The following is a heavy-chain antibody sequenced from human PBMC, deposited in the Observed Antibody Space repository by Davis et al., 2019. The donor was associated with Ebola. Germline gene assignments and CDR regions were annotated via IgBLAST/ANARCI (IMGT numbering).Heavy chain of an antibody. V-gene: IGHV1-18*01. CDR1: GYTFSSYG. CDR3: ARGVVPGVIGYYYMDV. Sequence: ASVKASCKASGYTFSSYGIIWVRQAPGQGLEWMGWISGYDGYTNYAEKVQGRVTLSTDTSTSTAYMELRSLRSDDTAGYYCARGVVPGVIGYYYMDVWGKGTTVTVS. J-gene: IGHJ6*03. D-gene: IGHD2-2*01. CDR2: ISGYDGYT.